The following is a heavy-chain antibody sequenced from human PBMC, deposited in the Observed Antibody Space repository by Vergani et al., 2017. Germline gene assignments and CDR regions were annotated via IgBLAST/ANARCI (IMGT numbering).Heavy chain of an antibody. CDR3: ARSGYCAHGVCYMTYYYYMDV. CDR1: GFTLSSHA. D-gene: IGHD2-8*01. V-gene: IGHV3-33*01. CDR2: IWYDGSKE. J-gene: IGHJ6*03. Sequence: QVQLEESGGGVVQPGRSLRLSCAGSGFTLSSHAMHWVCQAPGKGLEWVAFIWYDGSKEYYADSVKGRFTISRDNSKNTRYLQMNNLRAADTAVYYCARSGYCAHGVCYMTYYYYMDVWGKGTAVTVSS.